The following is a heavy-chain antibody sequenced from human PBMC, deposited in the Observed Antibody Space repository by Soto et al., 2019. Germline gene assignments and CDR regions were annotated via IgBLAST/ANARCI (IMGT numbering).Heavy chain of an antibody. Sequence: GGYLRLCCAASGFTFSSYDMQWVRQATGKGLEWVSAIGTAGDTYYPGSVKGRFTISRENAKNSLYLQMNSLRAEDTAVYYCARVISSGWHPGFWLDPSGQGTLVTVSS. CDR2: IGTAGDT. CDR3: ARVISSGWHPGFWLDP. J-gene: IGHJ5*02. CDR1: GFTFSSYD. D-gene: IGHD6-19*01. V-gene: IGHV3-13*01.